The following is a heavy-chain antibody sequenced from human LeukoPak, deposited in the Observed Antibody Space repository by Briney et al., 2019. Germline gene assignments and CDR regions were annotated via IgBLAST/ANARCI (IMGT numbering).Heavy chain of an antibody. J-gene: IGHJ4*02. D-gene: IGHD5-18*01. V-gene: IGHV3-7*04. Sequence: GGSLRLSCAASGFTFSSYAMHWVRQAPGKGLEWVANIKQDGSEKYYVDSMKGRFTISRDNAKNSLYLQMDSLRAEDTAVYYCARDRARVEGQLGSFDYWGQGTLVTVSS. CDR1: GFTFSSYA. CDR2: IKQDGSEK. CDR3: ARDRARVEGQLGSFDY.